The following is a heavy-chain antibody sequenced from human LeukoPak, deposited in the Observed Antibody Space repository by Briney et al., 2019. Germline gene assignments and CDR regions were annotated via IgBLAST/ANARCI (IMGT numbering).Heavy chain of an antibody. CDR3: ARVATMVRGVPGRYNWFDP. J-gene: IGHJ5*02. CDR1: GYTFTGYY. D-gene: IGHD3-10*01. Sequence: ASVKVSFKASGYTFTGYYMHWVRQAPGQGLEWMGWSNPNSGGTNYAQKFQGRVTMTRDTSISTAYMELSRLRSDDTAVYYCARVATMVRGVPGRYNWFDPWGQGTLVTVSS. CDR2: SNPNSGGT. V-gene: IGHV1-2*02.